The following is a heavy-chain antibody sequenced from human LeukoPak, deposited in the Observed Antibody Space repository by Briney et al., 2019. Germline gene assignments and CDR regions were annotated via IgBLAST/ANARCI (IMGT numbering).Heavy chain of an antibody. V-gene: IGHV4-59*08. D-gene: IGHD5-18*01. CDR2: IYYSGST. CDR1: GGSINNYY. Sequence: SQTLSLTCAVSGGSINNYYWSWIRQPPGKGLEWIGYIYYSGSTNYNPSLNSRVNISLDTSKNQFSLRLSTVTAADTAVYYCARQTAKNVDTARFDYWGQGTLVTASS. J-gene: IGHJ4*02. CDR3: ARQTAKNVDTARFDY.